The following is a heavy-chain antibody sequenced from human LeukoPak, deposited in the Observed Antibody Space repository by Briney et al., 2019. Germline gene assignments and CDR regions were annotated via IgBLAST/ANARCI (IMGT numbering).Heavy chain of an antibody. CDR3: ARDRGSYGYWIDY. CDR1: GFTFSSYS. D-gene: IGHD5-18*01. V-gene: IGHV3-21*01. CDR2: ISSSSSYI. J-gene: IGHJ4*02. Sequence: PGGSLRLSCAASGFTFSSYSMNWVRQAPGKGLEWVSSISSSSSYIYYADSVKGRFTISRDNAKNSLYLRMNSLRAEDTAVYYCARDRGSYGYWIDYWGQGTLVTVSS.